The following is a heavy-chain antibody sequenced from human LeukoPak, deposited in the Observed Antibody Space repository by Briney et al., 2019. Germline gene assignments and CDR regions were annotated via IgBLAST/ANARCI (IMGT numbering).Heavy chain of an antibody. J-gene: IGHJ4*02. CDR1: GFTFSSYG. CDR2: IRYDGGSK. V-gene: IGHV3-30*02. Sequence: GGSLRLSCAASGFTFSSYGMHWVRQAPGKGLEWVAFIRYDGGSKSYTDSVKGRFTISRDNSKNALFLQMNSLRAEDTAVYYCAKDGRYFDWLLWYFDNWGQGPLVTVSS. D-gene: IGHD3-9*01. CDR3: AKDGRYFDWLLWYFDN.